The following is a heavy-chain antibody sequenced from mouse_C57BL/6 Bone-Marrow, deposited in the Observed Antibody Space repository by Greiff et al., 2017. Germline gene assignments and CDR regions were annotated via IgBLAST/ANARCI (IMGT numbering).Heavy chain of an antibody. CDR1: GYSFTDYN. CDR3: ASGYDYDYAMDY. Sequence: LQQSGPELVKPGASVKISCKASGYSFTDYNMNWVKQSNGKSLEWIGVINPNYGTTSYNQKFKCKATLTLDQSSSTAYMQLNCLTSEDSAVYYCASGYDYDYAMDYWGQGTSVTVSS. J-gene: IGHJ4*01. CDR2: INPNYGTT. D-gene: IGHD2-4*01. V-gene: IGHV1-39*01.